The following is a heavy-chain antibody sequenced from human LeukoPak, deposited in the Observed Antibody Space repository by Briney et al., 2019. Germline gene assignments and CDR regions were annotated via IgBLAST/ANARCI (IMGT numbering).Heavy chain of an antibody. CDR3: AKERRYYGSGTEALDI. Sequence: GGSLRLSCAASGFTFTNYAMTWVRQAPGKGLEWVSAITGGGGSTYSADSVKGRFTISRDNSKNTLYLQMNSLRVEDTAVYYCAKERRYYGSGTEALDIWGQGTMVTVSS. CDR1: GFTFTNYA. D-gene: IGHD3-10*01. J-gene: IGHJ3*02. CDR2: ITGGGGST. V-gene: IGHV3-23*01.